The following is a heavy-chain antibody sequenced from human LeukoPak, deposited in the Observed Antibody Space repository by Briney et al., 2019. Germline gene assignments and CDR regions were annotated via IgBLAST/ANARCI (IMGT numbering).Heavy chain of an antibody. CDR2: IYYSGST. CDR1: GGSISSSSYY. CDR3: AKWDHDILTGYYWLDY. Sequence: SETLSLTCTVSGGSISSSSYYWGWIRQPPGKGLEWIGSIYYSGSTYYNPSLKSRVTISVDTSKNQFSLKLSSVTAADTAVYYCAKWDHDILTGYYWLDYWGQGTLVTVSS. V-gene: IGHV4-39*01. J-gene: IGHJ4*02. D-gene: IGHD3-9*01.